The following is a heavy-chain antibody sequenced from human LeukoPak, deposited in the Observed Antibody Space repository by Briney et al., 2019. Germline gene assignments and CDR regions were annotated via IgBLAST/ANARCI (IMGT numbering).Heavy chain of an antibody. Sequence: SGTLSLTCTVSGDSINSLDLWSWVRQPPGKGLEWIGEIYHSGSTNYNPSLKSRVTISVDKSKNQFSLKLSSVTAADTAVYYCARDKSDGYYDYWGQGTLVTVSS. CDR2: IYHSGST. D-gene: IGHD3-22*01. V-gene: IGHV4-4*02. J-gene: IGHJ4*02. CDR3: ARDKSDGYYDY. CDR1: GDSINSLDL.